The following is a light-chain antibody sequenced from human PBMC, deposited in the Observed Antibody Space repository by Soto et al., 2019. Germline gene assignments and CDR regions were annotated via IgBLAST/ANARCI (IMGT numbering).Light chain of an antibody. CDR1: QAIRND. V-gene: IGKV1-6*01. CDR2: AAS. J-gene: IGKJ5*01. CDR3: LQDYSYPIT. Sequence: AIQMTQSPSSLSASVGDRVTITCRASQAIRNDLGWFQQKPGKAPKLLIYAASSFQSGVPSRFSGSGSGTDFALTISSLQPEDFATYYCLQDYSYPITFGQGTRLEIK.